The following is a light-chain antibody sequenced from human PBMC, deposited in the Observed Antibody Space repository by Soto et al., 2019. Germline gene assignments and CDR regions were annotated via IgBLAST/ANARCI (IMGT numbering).Light chain of an antibody. V-gene: IGKV3-15*01. J-gene: IGKJ1*01. CDR1: QSVSNN. Sequence: EIVLTQSPGTLSLSPGERATLSCRASQSVSNNYLAWYQQKPGQAPRLLIYGASTRATGITARFSGSGSGTEFTLTITTLQPEDLAIYYCQQFNNWPRTFGQGTKVDIK. CDR2: GAS. CDR3: QQFNNWPRT.